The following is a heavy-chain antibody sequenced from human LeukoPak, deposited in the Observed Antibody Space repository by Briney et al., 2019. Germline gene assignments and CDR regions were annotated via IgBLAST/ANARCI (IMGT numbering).Heavy chain of an antibody. CDR3: ARVYSSSWPQFN. CDR2: MNPNSGNT. V-gene: IGHV1-8*01. CDR1: GYTFTSYD. D-gene: IGHD6-13*01. J-gene: IGHJ4*02. Sequence: ASVKVSCKASGYTFTSYDINWVRQATGQGLEWMGWMNPNSGNTGYAQKFQGRVTMTKNTSISTAYMELSSLRSEDTAVYYCARVYSSSWPQFNCGQGTPVTVSS.